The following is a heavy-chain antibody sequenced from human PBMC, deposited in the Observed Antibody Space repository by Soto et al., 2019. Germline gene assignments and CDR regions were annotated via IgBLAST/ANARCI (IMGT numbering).Heavy chain of an antibody. CDR2: ISAYNGNT. Sequence: ASVKLSCKASGYTFTSYGISWVRQAPGQGLERMGWISAYNGNTNYAQKLQGRVTMTTDTSTSTAYMELRSLRSDDTAVYYCARDLITMVRGVTDYYYVMDVWGQGNTVTVSS. J-gene: IGHJ6*02. D-gene: IGHD3-10*01. CDR3: ARDLITMVRGVTDYYYVMDV. CDR1: GYTFTSYG. V-gene: IGHV1-18*01.